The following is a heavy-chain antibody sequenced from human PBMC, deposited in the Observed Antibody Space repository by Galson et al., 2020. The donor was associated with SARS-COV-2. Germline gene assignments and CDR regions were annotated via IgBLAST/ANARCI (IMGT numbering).Heavy chain of an antibody. V-gene: IGHV3-7*01. J-gene: IGHJ4*02. CDR3: SREGWQGGY. Sequence: GGSLRLSCEVSGFTFNDFWMSWFRQAPGKGLEWVANIKGDGSETTYADFVKGRFSISRDNAANSLYLQMNSLRVEDSAVYYCSREGWQGGYLGQRARVTVSS. CDR2: IKGDGSET. D-gene: IGHD6-19*01. CDR1: GFTFNDFW.